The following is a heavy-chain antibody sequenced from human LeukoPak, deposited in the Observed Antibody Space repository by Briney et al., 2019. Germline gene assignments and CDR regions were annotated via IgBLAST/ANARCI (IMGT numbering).Heavy chain of an antibody. V-gene: IGHV4-59*01. D-gene: IGHD3-16*01. CDR3: ARPFGSTYWWYFDL. J-gene: IGHJ2*01. CDR2: FHHSGDT. Sequence: SETLSLTCTVSGGSISNYYWSWIRQPPGKGLEWIGYFHHSGDTNYNPSLKSRVTMSLDTSTNQLSLTLSSVTAADTGVYYCARPFGSTYWWYFDLWGRGTLVTVSS. CDR1: GGSISNYY.